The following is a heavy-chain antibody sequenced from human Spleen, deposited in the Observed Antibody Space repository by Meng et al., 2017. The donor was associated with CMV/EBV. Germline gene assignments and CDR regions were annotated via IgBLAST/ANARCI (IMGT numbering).Heavy chain of an antibody. D-gene: IGHD2-2*01. CDR2: ISAYNGNT. V-gene: IGHV1-18*01. CDR1: GYTFTNYA. J-gene: IGHJ6*02. CDR3: ARDSNLDDLVVVLVANYYGMDL. Sequence: ASVKVSCKASGYTFTNYAISWVRQARGQGLEWMGWISAYNGNTHYAQSLQGRLTMTTDTSTSTAYMELRSLRSDDTAVYYCARDSNLDDLVVVLVANYYGMDLWGQGTTVTVSS.